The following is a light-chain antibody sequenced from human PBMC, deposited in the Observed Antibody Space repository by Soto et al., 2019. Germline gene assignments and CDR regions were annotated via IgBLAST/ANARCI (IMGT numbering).Light chain of an antibody. Sequence: EIVMTQSPATLSVSPGERATLSCRASQSVSSNLAWYQQKPGQAPRLLIYDISTRATGIPTRFSGSGSGTEFTLTISGLQSEDFAVYYCQQYNSWPLTFGGGTKVDIK. CDR2: DIS. CDR1: QSVSSN. J-gene: IGKJ4*01. CDR3: QQYNSWPLT. V-gene: IGKV3D-15*01.